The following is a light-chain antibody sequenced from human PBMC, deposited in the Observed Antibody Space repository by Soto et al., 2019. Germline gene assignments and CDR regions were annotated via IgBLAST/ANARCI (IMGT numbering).Light chain of an antibody. Sequence: QSVLTQPPSVSGAPGQRVTISCSGSSSNIGTNVVDWYQQVPGTAPKLVIYTNNRRPSGVPDRCSASKSGTSASLAISGLQSEDEADYYCAAWDDSLNGYLLFGGGTKLTVL. V-gene: IGLV1-44*01. J-gene: IGLJ2*01. CDR3: AAWDDSLNGYLL. CDR2: TNN. CDR1: SSNIGTNV.